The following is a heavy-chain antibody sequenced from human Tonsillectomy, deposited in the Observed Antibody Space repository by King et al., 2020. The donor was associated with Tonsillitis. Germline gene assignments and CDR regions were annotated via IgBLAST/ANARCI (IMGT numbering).Heavy chain of an antibody. D-gene: IGHD2-2*01. V-gene: IGHV4-59*08. J-gene: IGHJ4*02. CDR1: GGSISIFY. CDR2: INYSGST. CDR3: ARPGRSAMPIPSALDY. Sequence: VQLQESGPGLVKPSETLSLTCSVSGGSISIFYWSWIRQAPGKALEWIGYINYSGSTNDNPSLKSRVTTSVDTSTNQFSLRLNSVTAADPAVYYCARPGRSAMPIPSALDYSGQGTLVTVSS.